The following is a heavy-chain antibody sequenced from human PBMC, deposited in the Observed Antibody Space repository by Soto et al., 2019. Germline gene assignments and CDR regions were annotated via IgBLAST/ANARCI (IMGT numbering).Heavy chain of an antibody. CDR1: GFTFSSYG. CDR2: ISYDGSNK. Sequence: GGSLRLSCAASGFTFSSYGMHWVRQAPGKGLEWVAVISYDGSNKYYADSVKGRFTISRDNSKNTLYLQMNSLRAEDTAVYYCAKAGSGYSGYDYSYYYYCMDVWGQGTTVTVSS. J-gene: IGHJ6*02. V-gene: IGHV3-30*18. CDR3: AKAGSGYSGYDYSYYYYCMDV. D-gene: IGHD5-12*01.